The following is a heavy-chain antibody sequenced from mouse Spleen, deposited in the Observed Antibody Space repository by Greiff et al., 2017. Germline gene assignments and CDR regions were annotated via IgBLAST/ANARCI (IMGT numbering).Heavy chain of an antibody. V-gene: IGHV14-3*02. CDR3: ARHSGKWYFDV. CDR1: GFTITDTY. D-gene: IGHD4-1*01. Sequence: VQLQQSGAELVKPGASVKLSCTASGFTITDTYMHWVKQRPEQGLEWIGRIDPANGNTKYDPKFQGKATITADTSSNTAYLQLSSLTSEDTAVYYCARHSGKWYFDVWGAGTTVTVSS. J-gene: IGHJ1*01. CDR2: IDPANGNT.